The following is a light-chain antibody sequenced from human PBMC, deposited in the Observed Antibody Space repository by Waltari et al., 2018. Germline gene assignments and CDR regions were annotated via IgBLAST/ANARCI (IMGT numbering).Light chain of an antibody. CDR2: RNN. J-gene: IGLJ2*01. CDR3: AAWDDSLSGLV. CDR1: RSNIGSNY. Sequence: QSVLTQPPSASGTPGQRVTISCSGSRSNIGSNYVYRYPQLPGTAPKLLIYRNNQRPSGVPDRFSGSKSGTSASLAISGLRSEDEADYYCAAWDDSLSGLVFGGGTKLTVL. V-gene: IGLV1-47*01.